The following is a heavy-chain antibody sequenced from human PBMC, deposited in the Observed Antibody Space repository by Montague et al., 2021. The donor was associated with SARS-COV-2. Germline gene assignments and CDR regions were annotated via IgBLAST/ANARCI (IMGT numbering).Heavy chain of an antibody. J-gene: IGHJ5*02. CDR1: GGSISDYY. V-gene: IGHV4-34*01. CDR2: INHIGTT. Sequence: SETLSLTCAVYGGSISDYYWTWIRQSPGKGLEWIGEINHIGTTNYNPSLKSRVSISKDTSKNQISLRLNSVTAADTAVYYCARGVLTTHMLVSVMAGAASWFHPWGQGTLVTVSS. CDR3: ARGVLTTHMLVSVMAGAASWFHP. D-gene: IGHD3-22*01.